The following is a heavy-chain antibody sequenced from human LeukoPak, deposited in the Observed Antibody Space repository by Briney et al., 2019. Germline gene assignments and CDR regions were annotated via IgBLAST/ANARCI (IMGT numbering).Heavy chain of an antibody. CDR1: GYTFTGYY. Sequence: ASVKVSCKASGYTFTGYYMHWVRQAPGQGLEWMGWINPNSGGTNYAQKFQGRVTMTRDTSISTAYMELSRLRSDDTAVYYCAIALQLAPGRDYWGQGTLVTVSS. D-gene: IGHD6-6*01. V-gene: IGHV1-2*02. CDR2: INPNSGGT. CDR3: AIALQLAPGRDY. J-gene: IGHJ4*02.